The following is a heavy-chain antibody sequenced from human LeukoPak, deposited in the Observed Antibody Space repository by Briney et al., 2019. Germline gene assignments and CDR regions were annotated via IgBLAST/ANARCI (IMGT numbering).Heavy chain of an antibody. CDR3: ARRLEGSGWFRGNWFDP. J-gene: IGHJ5*02. CDR2: IYYSGST. V-gene: IGHV4-59*08. D-gene: IGHD6-19*01. Sequence: SSETLSLTCTVSGGSISSYYWSWIRQPPGKGLEWIGYIYYSGSTNYNPSLKSRVTISVDTSKNQFSLKLSSVTAADTAVYYCARRLEGSGWFRGNWFDPWGQGTLVTVSS. CDR1: GGSISSYY.